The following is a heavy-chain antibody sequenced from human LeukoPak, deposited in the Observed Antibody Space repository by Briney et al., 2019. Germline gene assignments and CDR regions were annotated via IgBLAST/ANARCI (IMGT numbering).Heavy chain of an antibody. D-gene: IGHD6-13*01. Sequence: ASVKVSCKASGYTFTSYAMHWERQAPGQRLEWMGWINAGNGNTKYSQKFQGRVTITRDTSASTAYMELSSLRSEDTAVYYCATAAAAGWLPGYWGQGTLVTVSS. V-gene: IGHV1-3*01. CDR3: ATAAAAGWLPGY. CDR1: GYTFTSYA. J-gene: IGHJ4*02. CDR2: INAGNGNT.